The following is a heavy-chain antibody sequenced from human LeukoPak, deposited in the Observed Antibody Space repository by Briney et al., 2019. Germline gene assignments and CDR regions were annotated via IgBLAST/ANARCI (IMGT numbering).Heavy chain of an antibody. D-gene: IGHD3-22*01. CDR1: GGTFSSYA. CDR2: IIPILGIA. J-gene: IGHJ5*02. Sequence: SVKVSFKASGGTFSSYAISWVRQAPGQGPEWMGRIIPILGIANYAQKFQGRVTITADKSTSTAYMELSSLRSEDTAVYYCARHQMYYYDSSGYEAWFDPWGQGTLVTVSS. CDR3: ARHQMYYYDSSGYEAWFDP. V-gene: IGHV1-69*04.